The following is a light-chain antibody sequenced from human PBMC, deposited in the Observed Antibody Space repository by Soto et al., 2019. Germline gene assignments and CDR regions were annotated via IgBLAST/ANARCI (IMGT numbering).Light chain of an antibody. CDR2: GAS. CDR1: QSVSSN. CDR3: QQRSNWPIN. Sequence: IVMTHSPATLSVSPGERATLSCRASQSVSSNLAWYQQKPGRAPRLLIYGASSRATGIPDRFSGSGSGTDFTLTISSLEPEDSALYYCQQRSNWPINFGQGTRLEIK. J-gene: IGKJ5*01. V-gene: IGKV3-11*01.